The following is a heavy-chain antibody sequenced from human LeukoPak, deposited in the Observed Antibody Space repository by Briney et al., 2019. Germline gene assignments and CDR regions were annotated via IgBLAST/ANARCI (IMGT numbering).Heavy chain of an antibody. CDR3: ARDSNTGLRELSCFDY. V-gene: IGHV3-30*04. J-gene: IGHJ4*02. CDR2: ISYDGNNK. D-gene: IGHD3-16*02. CDR1: GLIFSTYA. Sequence: GRSLRLSCAASGLIFSTYAMNWVRQAPGKGLEWVAVISYDGNNKYYAESVKGRFTVSRDSSKNTLLLQMNSLRTEDTAVYYCARDSNTGLRELSCFDYWGQGTLVAVSS.